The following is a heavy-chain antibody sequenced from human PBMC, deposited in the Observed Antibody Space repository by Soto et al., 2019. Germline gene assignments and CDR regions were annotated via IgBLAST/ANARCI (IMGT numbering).Heavy chain of an antibody. CDR1: GYTFTSYG. Sequence: ASVKVSCKASGYTFTSYGISWVRQAPGQGLEWMGWISAFIGTANYAQKFQGRVTMTADESTSTAYMELSSLRSEDTAVYYCASLLSGYSSGWYHGPIDYWGQGTLVTVSS. J-gene: IGHJ4*02. CDR2: ISAFIGTA. CDR3: ASLLSGYSSGWYHGPIDY. D-gene: IGHD6-19*01. V-gene: IGHV1-18*01.